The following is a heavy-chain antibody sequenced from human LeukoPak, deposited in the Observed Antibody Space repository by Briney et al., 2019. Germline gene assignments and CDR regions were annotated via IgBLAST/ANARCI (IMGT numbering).Heavy chain of an antibody. Sequence: PGGSLRLSCAASGFTLSSYSMNWVRQAPGEGLEWVSGIRDRDDNTYYADSVKGRFTISRDKSKNTLFLQMNSLRAEDTAVYYCARTRGYSYGYFDYWGQGTLVTVSS. J-gene: IGHJ4*02. V-gene: IGHV3-23*01. CDR1: GFTLSSYS. CDR2: IRDRDDNT. CDR3: ARTRGYSYGYFDY. D-gene: IGHD5-18*01.